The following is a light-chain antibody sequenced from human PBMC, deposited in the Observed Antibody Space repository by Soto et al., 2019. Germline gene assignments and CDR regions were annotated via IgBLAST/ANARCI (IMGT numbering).Light chain of an antibody. V-gene: IGLV2-8*01. Sequence: QSVLTQPPSASGSPGQSVTISCTGTSSDVGGYNYVSWYQQHPGKAPKLMIYEVSKRPSGVPDRFSGSKSGNTASLTVSGLQAEDEADYYCSSYAGSNTVFGGGTKLTFL. J-gene: IGLJ2*01. CDR2: EVS. CDR1: SSDVGGYNY. CDR3: SSYAGSNTV.